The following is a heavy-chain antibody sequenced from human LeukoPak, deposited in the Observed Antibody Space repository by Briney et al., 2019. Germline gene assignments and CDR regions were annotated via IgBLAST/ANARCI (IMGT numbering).Heavy chain of an antibody. Sequence: PGGSLRLSCAASGFAFSNAWMSWVRQAPGKGLEWVGRIKSKTDGGTTDYAAPVKGRFTISRDDSKNTVYLEMNSLKTEDTALYYCTTSVGSGGFDYWGQGTLVTVSS. J-gene: IGHJ4*02. D-gene: IGHD1-26*01. CDR3: TTSVGSGGFDY. CDR1: GFAFSNAW. V-gene: IGHV3-15*01. CDR2: IKSKTDGGTT.